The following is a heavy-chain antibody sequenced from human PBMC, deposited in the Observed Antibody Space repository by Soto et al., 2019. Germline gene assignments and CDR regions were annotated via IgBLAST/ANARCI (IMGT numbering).Heavy chain of an antibody. Sequence: GLSLRLSGVVSAYSFSTPVMYGVRQAPGKGLAWFSGVTVSGFSTRFAGSVKGGFTISSDKAKNTLFLEMNSLRPDDAAVYYSVKSQSGCYLAVFDVWGQGTMVT. CDR1: AYSFSTPV. CDR2: VTVSGFST. D-gene: IGHD1-26*01. V-gene: IGHV3-23*01. CDR3: VKSQSGCYLAVFDV. J-gene: IGHJ3*01.